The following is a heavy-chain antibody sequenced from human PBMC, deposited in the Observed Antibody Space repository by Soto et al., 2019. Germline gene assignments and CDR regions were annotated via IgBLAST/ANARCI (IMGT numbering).Heavy chain of an antibody. V-gene: IGHV3-53*01. D-gene: IGHD3-22*01. CDR3: ARGHRYYYDSSGYYGEWWYFDL. J-gene: IGHJ2*01. Sequence: EVQLVESGGGLIQPGGSLRLSCAASGFTVSSNYMSWVRQAPGKGLEWVSVIYSGGSTYYADSVKGRFTNSRDNSKNTLYLQMTSLRAEDTAVYYWARGHRYYYDSSGYYGEWWYFDLWGRGTLVTVSS. CDR1: GFTVSSNY. CDR2: IYSGGST.